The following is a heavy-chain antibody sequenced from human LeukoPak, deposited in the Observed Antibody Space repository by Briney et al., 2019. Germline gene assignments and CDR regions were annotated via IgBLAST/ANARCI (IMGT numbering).Heavy chain of an antibody. D-gene: IGHD6-6*01. CDR1: GGSISSSNW. V-gene: IGHV4-4*02. CDR3: ARDRSVGVLPAPPFDF. CDR2: IYHSGST. J-gene: IGHJ4*02. Sequence: PSGTLSLTCAVSGGSISSSNWWSWVRQPPGKGLEWIGEIYHSGSTNYNPSLKSRVTISVDTSKNQFSLTLTSVTAADTAVYYCARDRSVGVLPAPPFDFWGQGTLVTVSS.